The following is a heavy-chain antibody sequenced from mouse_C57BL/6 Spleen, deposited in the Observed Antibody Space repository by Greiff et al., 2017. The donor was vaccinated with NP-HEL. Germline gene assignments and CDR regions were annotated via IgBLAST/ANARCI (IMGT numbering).Heavy chain of an antibody. CDR2: IYPGSGNT. D-gene: IGHD2-4*01. Sequence: QVQLQQSGPELVKPGASVKISCKASGYSFTSYYIHWVKQRPGQGLAWIGWIYPGSGNTKYNEKFKGKATLTADTSSSTAYMQLSSLTSEDSAVYYCARYDYDGGNAMDYWGQGTSVTVSS. CDR1: GYSFTSYY. V-gene: IGHV1-66*01. J-gene: IGHJ4*01. CDR3: ARYDYDGGNAMDY.